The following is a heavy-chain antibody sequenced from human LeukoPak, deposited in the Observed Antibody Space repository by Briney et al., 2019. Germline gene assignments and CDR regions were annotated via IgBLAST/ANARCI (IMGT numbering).Heavy chain of an antibody. V-gene: IGHV1-18*01. CDR1: GYTVTSYG. D-gene: IGHD4-17*01. CDR2: ISAYNGNT. J-gene: IGHJ4*02. Sequence: EASVKVSCKASGYTVTSYGISWVRQAPGQGLGWMGWISAYNGNTNYAQKLQGRVTMTTDTSTSTAYMELRSLRPDDTAVYYCARDNADYTKWGDYWGQGTLVTVSS. CDR3: ARDNADYTKWGDY.